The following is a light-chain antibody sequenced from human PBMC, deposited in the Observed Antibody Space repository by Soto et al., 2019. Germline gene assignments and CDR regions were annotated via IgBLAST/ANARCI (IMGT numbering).Light chain of an antibody. Sequence: QSALTQPASVSGSPGQSITLSCPGTRSDVGSYNLVSWYQQHPGKAPKLMIYEGSKRPSGVSNRFSGSKSGNTASLTISGLQAEDEADYYCCSYAGSSTRDVVFGGGTKVTVL. V-gene: IGLV2-23*01. CDR1: RSDVGSYNL. CDR2: EGS. J-gene: IGLJ2*01. CDR3: CSYAGSSTRDVV.